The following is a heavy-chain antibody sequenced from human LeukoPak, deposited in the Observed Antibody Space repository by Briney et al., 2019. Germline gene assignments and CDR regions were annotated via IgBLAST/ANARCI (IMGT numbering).Heavy chain of an antibody. CDR2: INAGNGNT. Sequence: ASVKVSCKASGYTFTSYAMHWVRQAPGQRLEWMGWINAGNGNTKYSQKFQGRVTITRDTSASTAHMELSSLRSEDTAVYYCARSSPASFRPYSIGWDINAFDIWGQGTMVTVSS. CDR3: ARSSPASFRPYSIGWDINAFDI. D-gene: IGHD6-19*01. V-gene: IGHV1-3*01. J-gene: IGHJ3*02. CDR1: GYTFTSYA.